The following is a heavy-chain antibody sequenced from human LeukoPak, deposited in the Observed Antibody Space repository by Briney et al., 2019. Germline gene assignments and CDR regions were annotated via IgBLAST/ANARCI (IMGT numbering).Heavy chain of an antibody. D-gene: IGHD2/OR15-2a*01. V-gene: IGHV3-74*01. CDR3: VSFYETN. CDR1: GNYW. Sequence: GGSLRLSCAASGNYWMHWVRQAPGKGLVWVSHINSDGSWTSYADSVKGRFTISKDNAKNTVYLQMNSLRAEDTAVYYCVSFYETNWGRGTLVTVSS. J-gene: IGHJ4*02. CDR2: INSDGSWT.